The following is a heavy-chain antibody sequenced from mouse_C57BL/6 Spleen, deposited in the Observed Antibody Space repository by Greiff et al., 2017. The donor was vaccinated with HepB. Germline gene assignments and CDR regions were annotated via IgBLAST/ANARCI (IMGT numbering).Heavy chain of an antibody. Sequence: QVHVKQSGAELVRPGASVKLSCKASGYTFTDYYINWVKQRPGQGLEWIARIYPGSGNTYYNEKFKGKATLTAEKSSSTAYMQLSSLTSEDSAVYFCARGATTVFDYWGQGTTLTVSS. CDR3: ARGATTVFDY. CDR2: IYPGSGNT. J-gene: IGHJ2*01. D-gene: IGHD1-1*01. CDR1: GYTFTDYY. V-gene: IGHV1-76*01.